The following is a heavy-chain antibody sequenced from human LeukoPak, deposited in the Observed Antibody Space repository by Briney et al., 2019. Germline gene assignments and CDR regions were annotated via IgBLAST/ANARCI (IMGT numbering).Heavy chain of an antibody. J-gene: IGHJ4*02. D-gene: IGHD6-13*01. Sequence: GGSLRLSCAASGFTFSDHYMDWVRQAPGKGLEWVANIKYDGSEKDYMDSVKGRFTISRDNAKNSLYLQMNSLRAEDTAVYYCAKDIEPAGLFLDYWGQGTLVTVSS. CDR1: GFTFSDHY. CDR2: IKYDGSEK. V-gene: IGHV3-7*04. CDR3: AKDIEPAGLFLDY.